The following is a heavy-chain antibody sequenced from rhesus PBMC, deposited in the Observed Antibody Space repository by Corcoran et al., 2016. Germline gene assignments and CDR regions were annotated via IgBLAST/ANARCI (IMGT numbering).Heavy chain of an antibody. Sequence: QVQLQESGPGLVKPSETLSLTCAVSGGSVSSSNWWRCLRQPPGKGLYWFGYIRGSSGSTYYHPSRNSRVTITTDTSKNQFSLRLSSVTAADTAVYYCASGPANFDYWGQGVLVTVSS. D-gene: IGHD6-19*01. J-gene: IGHJ4*01. CDR1: GGSVSSSNW. CDR3: ASGPANFDY. V-gene: IGHV4-65*01. CDR2: IRGSSGST.